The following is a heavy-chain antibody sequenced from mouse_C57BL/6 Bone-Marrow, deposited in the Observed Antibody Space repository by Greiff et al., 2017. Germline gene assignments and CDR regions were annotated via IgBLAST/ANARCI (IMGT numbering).Heavy chain of an antibody. J-gene: IGHJ2*01. CDR1: GFTFSDAW. CDR2: IRNKANNHAT. CDR3: TSRLRRGFFDY. D-gene: IGHD2-4*01. V-gene: IGHV6-6*01. Sequence: EVKLMESGGGLVQPGGSMKLSCAASGFTFSDAWMDWVRQSPEKGLEWVAEIRNKANNHATYYAESVKGRFTISRDDSKSSVYLQMNSVRAEDTGIYYCTSRLRRGFFDYGGQGTTLTVSS.